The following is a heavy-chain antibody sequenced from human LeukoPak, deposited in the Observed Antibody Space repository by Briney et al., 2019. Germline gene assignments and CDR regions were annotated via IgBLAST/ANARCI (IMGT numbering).Heavy chain of an antibody. D-gene: IGHD3-22*01. CDR2: IYTSGST. Sequence: SETLSLTCSVSGDSIRNYFWSWIRQPAGKGLEWIGRIYTSGSTDYNPSLRSRVTMSVDTSRNQFSLKLTSVTAADTAVYCCARESKSYDGSGYYHDYWGQGTLVTVSS. CDR1: GDSIRNYF. CDR3: ARESKSYDGSGYYHDY. J-gene: IGHJ4*02. V-gene: IGHV4-4*07.